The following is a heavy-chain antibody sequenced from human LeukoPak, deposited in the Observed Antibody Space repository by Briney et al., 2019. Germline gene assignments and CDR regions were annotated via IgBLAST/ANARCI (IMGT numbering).Heavy chain of an antibody. CDR3: ASASGGYYQYYMDV. J-gene: IGHJ6*03. Sequence: SETLSLTCTVSGDSISSYYWTWIRQPPGRGLEYIGYFYYSGTTNYNPSFKSRVTISVDTSKNQLSLKLRSVTAADTAVYYCASASGGYYQYYMDVWGKGTTVTVAS. CDR1: GDSISSYY. CDR2: FYYSGTT. D-gene: IGHD2-15*01. V-gene: IGHV4-59*01.